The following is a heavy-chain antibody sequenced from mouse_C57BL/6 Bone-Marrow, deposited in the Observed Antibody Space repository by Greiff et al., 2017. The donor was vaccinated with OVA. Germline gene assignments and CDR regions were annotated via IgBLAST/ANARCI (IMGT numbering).Heavy chain of an antibody. CDR2: IYPGGGYT. V-gene: IGHV1-63*01. CDR1: GYTFTNYW. J-gene: IGHJ3*01. CDR3: ARDGPYVGFAY. D-gene: IGHD1-1*01. Sequence: QVQLKESGAELVRPGTSVKMSCKASGYTFTNYWIGWAKQRPGHGLEWIGDIYPGGGYTNYNEKIKGKATLTADKSSSTAYMQFSSLTSEDSAIYYCARDGPYVGFAYWGQGTLVTVSA.